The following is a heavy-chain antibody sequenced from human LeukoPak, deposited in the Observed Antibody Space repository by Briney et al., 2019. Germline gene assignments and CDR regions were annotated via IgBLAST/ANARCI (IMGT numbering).Heavy chain of an antibody. Sequence: GGSLRLSCAASGFTFSSYGMHWVRQAPGKGLEWVAVIWYDGSNKYYADSVKGRFTISRDDANNSLYLQMNSLRAEDTAVYYCARVTGAHFDHWGPGTLVTVSS. V-gene: IGHV3-33*01. CDR1: GFTFSSYG. CDR3: ARVTGAHFDH. J-gene: IGHJ4*02. D-gene: IGHD3-9*01. CDR2: IWYDGSNK.